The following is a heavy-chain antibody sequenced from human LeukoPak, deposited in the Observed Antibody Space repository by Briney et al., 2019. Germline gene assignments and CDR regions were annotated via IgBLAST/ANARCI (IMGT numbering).Heavy chain of an antibody. CDR2: IYYSGST. D-gene: IGHD3-10*01. V-gene: IGHV4-59*01. CDR3: ARHSVEDYYGSGSYLDY. Sequence: SETLSLTCTVSGGSISNYYWSWIRQPPGKGLEWIAYIYYSGSTNYNPSLKSRVTISVDTSKNQFSLKLSSVTAADTAVYYCARHSVEDYYGSGSYLDYWGQGTLVTVSS. CDR1: GGSISNYY. J-gene: IGHJ4*02.